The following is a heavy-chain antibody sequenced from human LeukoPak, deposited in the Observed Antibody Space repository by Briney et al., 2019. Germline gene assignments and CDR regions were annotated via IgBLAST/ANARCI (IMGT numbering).Heavy chain of an antibody. CDR2: MNPNSGNT. J-gene: IGHJ4*02. Sequence: ASVKVSCKASGYTFTSYDINWVRQATGQGLEWMGWMNPNSGNTGYAQKFQGRVTITRNTSISTAYMELSSLRAEDTAVYYCAKDRPFYCGGDCPVDYWGQGTLVTVSS. CDR3: AKDRPFYCGGDCPVDY. V-gene: IGHV1-8*03. D-gene: IGHD2-21*02. CDR1: GYTFTSYD.